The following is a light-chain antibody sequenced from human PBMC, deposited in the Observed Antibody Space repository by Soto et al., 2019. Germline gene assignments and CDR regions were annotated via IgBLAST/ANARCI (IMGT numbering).Light chain of an antibody. CDR2: DAS. Sequence: DIQMTQSPSSLSASVGDRVTITCQASQDIRNYLNWYQQKPGKAPNLLIYDASNLRSGVPSRFSGSGSGTEFTCTIISMQPEDIATYYCQHYDHLPPLSFGGGTKVEIK. V-gene: IGKV1-33*01. CDR1: QDIRNY. CDR3: QHYDHLPPLS. J-gene: IGKJ4*01.